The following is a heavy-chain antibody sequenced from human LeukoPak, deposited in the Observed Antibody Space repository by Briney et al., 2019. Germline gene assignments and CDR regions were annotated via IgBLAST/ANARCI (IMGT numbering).Heavy chain of an antibody. J-gene: IGHJ5*02. D-gene: IGHD6-13*01. V-gene: IGHV5-51*01. CDR1: GYSFSTYW. CDR2: IYPRDSEI. CDR3: ARPAYSSSLSSPFDP. Sequence: GESLKISCEGSGYSFSTYWIAWVRQMPGKGLEWMGRIYPRDSEIRYSPSFQGQVTISADNSISTAYLQWSSLKASDTAMYYCARPAYSSSLSSPFDPWGQGTLVTVSS.